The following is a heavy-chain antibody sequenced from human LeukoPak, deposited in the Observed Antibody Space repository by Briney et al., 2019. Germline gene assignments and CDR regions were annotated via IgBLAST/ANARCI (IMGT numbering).Heavy chain of an antibody. CDR3: ARVSATWDYFDY. CDR2: INTDGSST. CDR1: GFTFSSYW. J-gene: IGHJ4*02. Sequence: GGSLRLSCAASGFTFSSYWMHWVRQAPGKGLVWVSRINTDGSSTSYADSVKGRFTISRDNAKNTLYLQMNSLRAEDTAVYYCARVSATWDYFDYWGQGTLVTVSS. V-gene: IGHV3-74*01. D-gene: IGHD2-15*01.